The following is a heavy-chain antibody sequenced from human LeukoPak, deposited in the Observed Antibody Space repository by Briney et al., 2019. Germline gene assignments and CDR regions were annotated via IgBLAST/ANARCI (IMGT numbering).Heavy chain of an antibody. CDR1: GESFSGSS. V-gene: IGHV4-34*01. CDR3: AGGKTRRGYCSSIECYNLYYSYMDV. J-gene: IGHJ6*03. Sequence: PSETLSLTCAVYGESFSGSSWSWIRQPPGKGLEWIGEIDHSGSTNYNPSLKSRVTISVDTSKNQFSLKLNSVTAADTAVYYCAGGKTRRGYCSSIECYNLYYSYMDVWGRGTTVTVS. D-gene: IGHD2-2*01. CDR2: IDHSGST.